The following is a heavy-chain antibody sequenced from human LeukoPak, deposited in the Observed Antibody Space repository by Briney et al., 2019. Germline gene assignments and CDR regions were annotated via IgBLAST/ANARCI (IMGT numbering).Heavy chain of an antibody. D-gene: IGHD7-27*01. J-gene: IGHJ4*02. Sequence: GSLRLSCAASGFTFSSYTMSWVRQAPGKGLEWVSTITTSDGNTYYADSVKDRFTVSRDNSENTLYLQMNSLRAEDTAVYYCAKDGGLWVSAHWGDSWGRGTLVTVSS. CDR3: AKDGGLWVSAHWGDS. CDR2: ITTSDGNT. V-gene: IGHV3-23*01. CDR1: GFTFSSYT.